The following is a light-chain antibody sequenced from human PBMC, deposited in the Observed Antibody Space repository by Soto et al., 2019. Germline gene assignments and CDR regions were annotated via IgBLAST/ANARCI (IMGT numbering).Light chain of an antibody. V-gene: IGKV3-11*01. Sequence: EIVLTQSPATLYLSPGDRATLSCRASQSVEWYLAWYQQKPGQAPRLLIYDALKRATGTPDRFSGSGSGTDFTLTISRLEPEDFAVYYCKQRSNWPPITFGPGTKVDLK. J-gene: IGKJ3*01. CDR1: QSVEWY. CDR2: DAL. CDR3: KQRSNWPPIT.